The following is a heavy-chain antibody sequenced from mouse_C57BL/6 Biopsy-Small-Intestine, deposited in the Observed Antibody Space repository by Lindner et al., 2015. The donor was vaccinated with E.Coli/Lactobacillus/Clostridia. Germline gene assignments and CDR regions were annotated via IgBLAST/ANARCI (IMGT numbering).Heavy chain of an antibody. CDR1: GYTFSSFW. V-gene: IGHV1-82*01. D-gene: IGHD2-1*01. CDR2: IYPGDGDT. CDR3: VRGYYGIFDF. J-gene: IGHJ2*01. Sequence: VQLQESGPELVKPGASVKISCKASGYTFSSFWMNWMKQKPGRGLEWIGRIYPGDGDTNYNGKFKGKATLTADKPSSTAYMQLSSLTSEDSAVYFCVRGYYGIFDFWGQGTTLTVSS.